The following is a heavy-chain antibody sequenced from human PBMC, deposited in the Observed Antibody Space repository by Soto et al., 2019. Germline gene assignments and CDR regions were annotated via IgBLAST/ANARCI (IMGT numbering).Heavy chain of an antibody. D-gene: IGHD1-26*01. J-gene: IGHJ4*02. V-gene: IGHV4-39*01. Sequence: QLQLQESGPGLVKPSETLSLTCTVSGGSISSSSYYWGWIRQPPGMGLEWIGSIYYSGSTYYNPSLKSRVTLSVDTCTNQFSLKLSSVTAADTALYYCARLFPHSGSYLDYWGQGTVVTVSS. CDR2: IYYSGST. CDR1: GGSISSSSYY. CDR3: ARLFPHSGSYLDY.